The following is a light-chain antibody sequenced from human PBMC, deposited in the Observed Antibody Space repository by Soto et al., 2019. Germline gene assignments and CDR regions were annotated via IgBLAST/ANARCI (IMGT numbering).Light chain of an antibody. J-gene: IGKJ5*01. CDR3: QQYGSSPPIT. Sequence: EIGLTQSPGTLSFSPGERSTLSCKAIQSVSSSYLAWYQQKPGQAPRLLIYGASSRATGIPDRFSGSGSGTDFTLPISRLQTQDFAAYYCQQYGSSPPITFGQGTRLEIK. V-gene: IGKV3-20*01. CDR2: GAS. CDR1: QSVSSSY.